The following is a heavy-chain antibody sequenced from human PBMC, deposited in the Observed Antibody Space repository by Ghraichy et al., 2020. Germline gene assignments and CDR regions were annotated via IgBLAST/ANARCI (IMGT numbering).Heavy chain of an antibody. CDR2: INHSGST. V-gene: IGHV4-34*01. CDR1: GGSFSGYY. D-gene: IGHD2-2*01. Sequence: SETLSLTCAVYGGSFSGYYWSWIRQPPGKGLEWIGEINHSGSTNYNPSLKSRVTISVDTSKNQFSLKLSSVTAADTAVYYCAGYQLLDGTYYYGMDVWGQGTTVTVSS. CDR3: AGYQLLDGTYYYGMDV. J-gene: IGHJ6*02.